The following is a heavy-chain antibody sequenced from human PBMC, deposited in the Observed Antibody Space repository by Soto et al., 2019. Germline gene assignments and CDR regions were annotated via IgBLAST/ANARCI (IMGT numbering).Heavy chain of an antibody. CDR1: GFSLSNSGVG. V-gene: IGHV2-5*02. Sequence: QITLKESGPSPVKPTQTLTVTCTFSGFSLSNSGVGVAWIRQPPGKALEWLALIYGDNDKRYSPSLKTRLTXPXAXSXPQVVLTMPNMDPVDTATYYCAHCTLHDYGDYDPGTSHVFDSWGQGTLVTVSS. CDR2: IYGDNDK. J-gene: IGHJ4*02. CDR3: AHCTLHDYGDYDPGTSHVFDS. D-gene: IGHD4-17*01.